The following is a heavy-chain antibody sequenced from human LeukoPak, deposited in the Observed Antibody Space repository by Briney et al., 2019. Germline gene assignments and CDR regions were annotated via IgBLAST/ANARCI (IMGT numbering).Heavy chain of an antibody. V-gene: IGHV1-69*04. CDR3: ATNYYTSGSYSS. CDR1: GGTFDNYA. J-gene: IGHJ5*02. Sequence: ASVNVSCKASGGTFDNYAISWVRQAPGQGLECMGRIIPFLNITNYAQRFQGRVTITADKFTTTAYMELSSLRSEDTAVYYCATNYYTSGSYSSWGQGALVTVSS. D-gene: IGHD3-10*01. CDR2: IIPFLNIT.